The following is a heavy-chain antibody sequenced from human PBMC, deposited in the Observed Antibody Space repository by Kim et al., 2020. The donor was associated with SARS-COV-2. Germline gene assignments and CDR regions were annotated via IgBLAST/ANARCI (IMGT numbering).Heavy chain of an antibody. CDR3: ARGYCSSTSCQYYFDN. J-gene: IGHJ4*02. CDR1: GYTFSDYA. V-gene: IGHV1-3*01. CDR2: INAGNGDT. Sequence: ASVKVSCKASGYTFSDYAIHWVRQAPGQRLEWMGWINAGNGDTKYSQKFQDRVTITRDTSANTAYMELSSLRSEDTAVYSCARGYCSSTSCQYYFDNWGQGTLVTVSS. D-gene: IGHD2-2*01.